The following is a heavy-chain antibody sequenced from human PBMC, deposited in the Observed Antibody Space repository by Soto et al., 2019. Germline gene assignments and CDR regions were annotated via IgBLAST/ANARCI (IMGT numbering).Heavy chain of an antibody. Sequence: SVTLSLTCAVSGGSISSGGYYWTWIRPPPGKGLEWIGYIYYSGSTNYNPSLQSRITISVDKSKNHFSLKLTSVTAADTAVYYCARAGREYCSGYRCHSGLYGMDVWGQGTAVTVSS. CDR1: GGSISSGGYY. CDR2: IYYSGST. D-gene: IGHD2-15*01. CDR3: ARAGREYCSGYRCHSGLYGMDV. V-gene: IGHV4-61*08. J-gene: IGHJ6*02.